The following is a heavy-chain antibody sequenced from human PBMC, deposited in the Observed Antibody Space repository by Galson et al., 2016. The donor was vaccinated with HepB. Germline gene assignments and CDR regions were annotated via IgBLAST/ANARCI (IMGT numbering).Heavy chain of an antibody. Sequence: PALVKPTQTLTLTCTVSGFSVRDSGLGVGWIRQPPGKALEWLAVIYWDDDKRYSPSLRDRLAITKDTSKNQVVLTMANMDPVDTGTYYCAQRRVELWPYNLWGQGTLVAVSS. D-gene: IGHD5-24*01. CDR3: AQRRVELWPYNL. V-gene: IGHV2-5*02. CDR2: IYWDDDK. J-gene: IGHJ4*02. CDR1: GFSVRDSGLG.